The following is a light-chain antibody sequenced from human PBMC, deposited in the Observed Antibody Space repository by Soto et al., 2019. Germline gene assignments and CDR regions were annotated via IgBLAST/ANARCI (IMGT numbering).Light chain of an antibody. J-gene: IGKJ5*01. CDR2: DAS. CDR3: QQYNNWPPIT. CDR1: QSVRSK. V-gene: IGKV3-15*01. Sequence: EIVMTQSPGTLSVSPGERATLSCRASQSVRSKLAWYQQNPGQAPRLLIYDASTRPTGIPARFSGSGSGTEFTLTISSLQSEDFAVYYCQQYNNWPPITFGQGTRLEIK.